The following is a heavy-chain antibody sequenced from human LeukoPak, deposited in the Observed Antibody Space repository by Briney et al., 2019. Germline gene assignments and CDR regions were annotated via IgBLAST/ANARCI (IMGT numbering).Heavy chain of an antibody. V-gene: IGHV1-2*02. J-gene: IGHJ4*02. D-gene: IGHD3-9*01. CDR2: INLNNGGT. CDR1: EYTFTGYY. CDR3: AGYFDILTGYSN. Sequence: GASVKVSCKASEYTFTGYYMHWVRQAPGQGLEWMGWINLNNGGTNYAQKFQGRVTMTRDTSITTAYMELSRLRSDDTAVYYCAGYFDILTGYSNWGQGTLVTVSS.